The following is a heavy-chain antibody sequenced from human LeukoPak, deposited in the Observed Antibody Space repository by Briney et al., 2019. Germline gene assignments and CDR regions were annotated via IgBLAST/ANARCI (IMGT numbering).Heavy chain of an antibody. Sequence: GGSLRLSCAASRFTFSTYWMHWVRQAPGKGLVWVSRINLDGSSTTYADSVKGRFTISRDNARNTLDLQMNSLRAEDTSVYYCARHLTYGGWNLWGQGTLVTVSS. V-gene: IGHV3-74*01. CDR1: RFTFSTYW. CDR3: ARHLTYGGWNL. D-gene: IGHD4-23*01. J-gene: IGHJ5*02. CDR2: INLDGSST.